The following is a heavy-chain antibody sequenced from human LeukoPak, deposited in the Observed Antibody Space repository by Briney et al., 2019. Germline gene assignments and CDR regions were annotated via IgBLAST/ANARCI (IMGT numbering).Heavy chain of an antibody. J-gene: IGHJ4*02. V-gene: IGHV3-21*01. CDR2: ISSSSSYI. CDR3: ARASGGTLNY. D-gene: IGHD3-10*01. CDR1: GFPFSSYS. Sequence: GGSLRLSCAASGFPFSSYSMNWVRPAPGKGLEWVSSISSSSSYIYYADSVKGRFTISRDNAKNSLYLQMNSLRAEDTAVYYCARASGGTLNYWGQGTLVTVSS.